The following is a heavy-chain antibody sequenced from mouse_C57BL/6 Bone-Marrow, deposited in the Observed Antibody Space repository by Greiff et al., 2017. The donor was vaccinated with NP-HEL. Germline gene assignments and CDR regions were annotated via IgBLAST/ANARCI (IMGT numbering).Heavy chain of an antibody. CDR3: ASFYPHWYFDV. CDR2: IHPNSGST. Sequence: QVQLQQPGAELVKPGASVKLSCKASGYTFTSYWMPWVKQRPGQGLEWIGMIHPNSGSTNYNEKFKSKATLTVDKSSSTAYMQLSSLTSEDSAVYYCASFYPHWYFDVWGTVTTVTVSS. CDR1: GYTFTSYW. J-gene: IGHJ1*03. V-gene: IGHV1-64*01.